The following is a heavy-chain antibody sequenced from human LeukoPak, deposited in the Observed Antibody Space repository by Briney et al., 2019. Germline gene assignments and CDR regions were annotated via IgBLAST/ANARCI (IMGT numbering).Heavy chain of an antibody. CDR3: TNLGYTG. CDR2: IKDDGSGK. D-gene: IGHD5-18*01. V-gene: IGHV3-7*01. J-gene: IGHJ4*02. CDR1: GFTFSTSW. Sequence: GGSLRLSCAASGFTFSTSWMTWARQAPGKGLEWVASIKDDGSGKYYVDSVKGRFTISRDNAKNSLYLQMNSLGVEDTAVYYCTNLGYTGWGQGTLVTVSS.